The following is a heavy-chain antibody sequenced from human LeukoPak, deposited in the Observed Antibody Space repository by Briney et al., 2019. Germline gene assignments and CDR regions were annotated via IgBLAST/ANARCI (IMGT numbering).Heavy chain of an antibody. CDR1: GGSISSSSYY. V-gene: IGHV4-39*02. CDR2: IYYSGST. Sequence: SETLSLTCTVSGGSISSSSYYWGWIRQPPGKGLEWIGSIYYSGSTYYNPSLKSRVTISVDTSKNQFSLKLSSVTAADTAVYYCARELGLTMVRGVTYDAFDIWGQGTMVTVSS. CDR3: ARELGLTMVRGVTYDAFDI. J-gene: IGHJ3*02. D-gene: IGHD3-10*01.